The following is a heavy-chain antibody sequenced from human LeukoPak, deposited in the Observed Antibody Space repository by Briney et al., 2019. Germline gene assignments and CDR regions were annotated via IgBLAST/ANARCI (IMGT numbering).Heavy chain of an antibody. V-gene: IGHV5-51*01. J-gene: IGHJ3*02. Sequence: GESLMISCKGSGYSFTSYWIGWVRQMPGKGLEWMGIIYPGDSDTRYSPSFQGQVTISADKSISTAYLQWSSLKASDTAMYYCARGTYSSSWYGGGAGYDAFDIWGQGTMVTVSS. CDR1: GYSFTSYW. CDR2: IYPGDSDT. D-gene: IGHD6-13*01. CDR3: ARGTYSSSWYGGGAGYDAFDI.